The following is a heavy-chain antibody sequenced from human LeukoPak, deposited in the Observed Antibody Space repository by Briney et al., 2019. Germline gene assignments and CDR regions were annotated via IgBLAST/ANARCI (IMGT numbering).Heavy chain of an antibody. J-gene: IGHJ3*02. CDR2: ISWNSGSI. Sequence: GGSLRLSCAASGFTFDDCAMHWVRQAPGKGLEWVSGISWNSGSIGYADSVKGRFAISRDNAKNSLYLQMNSLRAEDTALYYCAKDPIVDTPRGAFDIWGQGTMVTVSS. CDR1: GFTFDDCA. CDR3: AKDPIVDTPRGAFDI. V-gene: IGHV3-9*01. D-gene: IGHD3-16*01.